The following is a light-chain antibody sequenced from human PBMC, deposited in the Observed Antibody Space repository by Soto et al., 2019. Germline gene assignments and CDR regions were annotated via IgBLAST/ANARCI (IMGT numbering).Light chain of an antibody. V-gene: IGKV1-5*03. CDR3: QQYSTYPYI. Sequence: DIQMTQSPSTLSASVGDRVTITCRASQSINRWLAWYQQKPGKAPKLLIYKASTLESGVPSRFSGGGLGTEFSLDITSLQPDDFATYYCQQYSTYPYIFGHGTKVDIK. J-gene: IGKJ2*01. CDR2: KAS. CDR1: QSINRW.